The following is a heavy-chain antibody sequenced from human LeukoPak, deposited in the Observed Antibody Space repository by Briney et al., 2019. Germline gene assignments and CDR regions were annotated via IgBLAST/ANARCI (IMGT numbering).Heavy chain of an antibody. V-gene: IGHV3-7*01. CDR1: GFTFRSYW. CDR3: ARHKYSSSWYEGLDAFDI. CDR2: IKQDGSEK. D-gene: IGHD6-13*01. Sequence: GGSLRLSCAASGFTFRSYWMRWVRQAPGKGLEWVANIKQDGSEKNYVDSVKGRFTISRDNAKNSLYLQMNSLRAEDTAVYYCARHKYSSSWYEGLDAFDIWGQGTMVTVSS. J-gene: IGHJ3*02.